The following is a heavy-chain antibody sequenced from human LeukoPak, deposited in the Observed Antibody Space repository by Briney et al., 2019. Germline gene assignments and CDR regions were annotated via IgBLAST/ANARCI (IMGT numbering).Heavy chain of an antibody. CDR2: IYYSGST. Sequence: SETLSLTCTVSGGSISSSSYFWGWIRQPPGKGLEWIGSIYYSGSTYYNPSLKSRVIISVDTSKNQFSLKLSSVTAADTAVYYCARHGGYYYDSSGYYLRYWGQGTLVTVSS. J-gene: IGHJ4*02. D-gene: IGHD3-22*01. CDR1: GGSISSSSYF. V-gene: IGHV4-39*01. CDR3: ARHGGYYYDSSGYYLRY.